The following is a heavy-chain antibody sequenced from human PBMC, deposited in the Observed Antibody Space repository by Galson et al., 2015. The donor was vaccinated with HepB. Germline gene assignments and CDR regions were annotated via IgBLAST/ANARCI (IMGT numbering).Heavy chain of an antibody. Sequence: SVKVSCKASGYAFSSYDINWVRQTTGQGLEWTGWMSPNSANTGYAQKFQGRVTMTTDTSIATAYMELSSLRSEDTAVYYCARGLYFYGLDVWGQGTTVIVSS. CDR3: ARGLYFYGLDV. CDR2: MSPNSANT. CDR1: GYAFSSYD. J-gene: IGHJ6*02. V-gene: IGHV1-8*01.